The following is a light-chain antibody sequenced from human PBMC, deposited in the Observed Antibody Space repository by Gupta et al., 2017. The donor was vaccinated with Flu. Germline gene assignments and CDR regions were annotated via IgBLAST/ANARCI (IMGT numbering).Light chain of an antibody. CDR1: QSISSY. CDR2: AAS. J-gene: IGKJ1*01. Sequence: SPSSLSASVGDRVTITCRASQSISSYLNWYQQKPGKAPKLLIYAASSLQSGVPSRFSGSGSGTDFTLIISSLQPEDFATYYCQQSYSIWTFGQGTKVEIK. V-gene: IGKV1-39*01. CDR3: QQSYSIWT.